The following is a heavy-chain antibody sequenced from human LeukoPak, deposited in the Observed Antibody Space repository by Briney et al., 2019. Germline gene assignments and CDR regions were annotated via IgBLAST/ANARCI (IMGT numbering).Heavy chain of an antibody. Sequence: SQTLSLTCAISGDSVSSNSAAWNWIRQSLSRGLEWLGRTYYRSKWYNDYAVSVKSRITINPDTSKNQFSLQLNSVTPEDTAVYYCARVLIAAAGTSYWFDPWGQGTLVTVSS. D-gene: IGHD6-13*01. CDR3: ARVLIAAAGTSYWFDP. V-gene: IGHV6-1*01. J-gene: IGHJ5*02. CDR1: GDSVSSNSAA. CDR2: TYYRSKWYN.